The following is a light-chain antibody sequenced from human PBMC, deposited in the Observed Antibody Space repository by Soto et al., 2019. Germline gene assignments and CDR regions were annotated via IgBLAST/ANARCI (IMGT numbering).Light chain of an antibody. Sequence: QSVLTQPPSASGSPGQSVTISCTGTKNDIGVYDFVSWYQHHPGKAPRLIIYEVVQRPSGVPDRFSGSKSGNTASLTVSGLQAADEADYFCKSNAGSNTDGFGSGTKVTVL. J-gene: IGLJ1*01. CDR1: KNDIGVYDF. CDR2: EVV. V-gene: IGLV2-8*01. CDR3: KSNAGSNTDG.